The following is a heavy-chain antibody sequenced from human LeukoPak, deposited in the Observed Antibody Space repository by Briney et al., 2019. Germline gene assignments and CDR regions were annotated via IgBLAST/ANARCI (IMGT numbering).Heavy chain of an antibody. V-gene: IGHV3-66*01. CDR1: GFTVSSNY. CDR3: ARDPYSSGWSLFDY. J-gene: IGHJ4*02. CDR2: IYSGGST. D-gene: IGHD6-19*01. Sequence: GGSLRLSCAASGFTVSSNYMSWVRQAPGKGLEWVSVIYSGGSTYYADSVKGRFTISRDNSKYTLYLQMNSLRAEDTAVYYCARDPYSSGWSLFDYWGQGTLVTVSS.